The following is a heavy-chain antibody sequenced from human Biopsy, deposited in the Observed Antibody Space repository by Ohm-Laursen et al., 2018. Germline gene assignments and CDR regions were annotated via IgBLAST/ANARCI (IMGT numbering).Heavy chain of an antibody. V-gene: IGHV1-69*06. Sequence: SVKVSCKASGGMFNSYTINWLRQAPGQGLQWMGGIMSLYNTTNYAQKFWDRITLTADKSTNTVYMTLSSLTSEDTAVYFCARGLGGYDYWYFDLWGRGTLVIVSS. J-gene: IGHJ2*01. CDR2: IMSLYNTT. CDR1: GGMFNSYT. D-gene: IGHD5-12*01. CDR3: ARGLGGYDYWYFDL.